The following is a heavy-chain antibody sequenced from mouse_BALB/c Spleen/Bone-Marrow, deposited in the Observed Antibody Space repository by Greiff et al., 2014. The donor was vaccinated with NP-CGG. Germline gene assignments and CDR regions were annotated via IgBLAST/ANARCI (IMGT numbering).Heavy chain of an antibody. CDR2: LFPGDGDT. J-gene: IGHJ2*01. D-gene: IGHD2-14*01. Sequence: VQLVESGAELVRPGSSVKISCKASGYAFGAYWMNWVRQRPGQGLEWIGQLFPGDGDTNYNGKFKGKVILTADKSSSTAYMQLSSLTSEDSAVYFCAAYYRYDLDYWGQGTTLTVSS. CDR1: GYAFGAYW. CDR3: AAYYRYDLDY. V-gene: IGHV1-80*01.